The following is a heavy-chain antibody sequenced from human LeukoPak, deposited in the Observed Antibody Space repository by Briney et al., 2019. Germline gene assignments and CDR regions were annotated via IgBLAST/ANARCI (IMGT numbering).Heavy chain of an antibody. D-gene: IGHD6-6*01. J-gene: IGHJ4*02. CDR3: ASGLGQTFDY. V-gene: IGHV4-59*08. CDR1: GGSITSYY. CDR2: VYYTGST. Sequence: LETLSLTCTVSGGSITSYYWSWIRQPPGRGLEWIGYVYYTGSTNYNPSLKSRVTISVDTSKNQFSLKLSSVTAADTAVYYCASGLGQTFDYWGQGTLVTVSS.